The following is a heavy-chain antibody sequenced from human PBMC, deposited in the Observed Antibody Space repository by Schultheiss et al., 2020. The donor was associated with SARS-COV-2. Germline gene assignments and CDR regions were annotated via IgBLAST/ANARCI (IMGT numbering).Heavy chain of an antibody. CDR3: ARVQSGSYLLDY. V-gene: IGHV1-69*06. Sequence: SVKVSCKASGGIFSNYAISWVRQAPGQGLEWMGGIIPIFGTANYAQKFQGRVTITADKSTSTAYMELSSLRSEDTAVYYCARVQSGSYLLDYWGQGTLVTVSS. CDR1: GGIFSNYA. CDR2: IIPIFGTA. J-gene: IGHJ4*02. D-gene: IGHD1-26*01.